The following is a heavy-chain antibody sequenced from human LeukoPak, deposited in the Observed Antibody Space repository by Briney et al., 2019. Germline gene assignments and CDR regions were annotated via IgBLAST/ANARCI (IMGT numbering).Heavy chain of an antibody. D-gene: IGHD3-10*01. V-gene: IGHV1-24*01. CDR3: ATDLWAMVRGVTALHY. Sequence: GASVKVSCKVSGYTLTELSMHWVRQAPGKGLEWMGGFDPEDGETIYAQKFQGRVTMTEDTSTDTAYMELSSLRSEDTAVYYCATDLWAMVRGVTALHYWGQGTLVTVSS. J-gene: IGHJ4*02. CDR2: FDPEDGET. CDR1: GYTLTELS.